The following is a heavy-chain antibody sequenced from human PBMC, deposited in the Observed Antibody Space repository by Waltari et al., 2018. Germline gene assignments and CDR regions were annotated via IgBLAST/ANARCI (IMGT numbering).Heavy chain of an antibody. Sequence: QVQLVQSGAELTQPGASLKVSCKAPAYNLTTSYVHWVRQAPGQGLEWMGVINPGGGDTSYAQKFQGRVAVTRDTSTNIVYMTLSSLRSEDTAVFYCASGWGCKNNKWCALDIWGRGTMVTVSS. V-gene: IGHV1-46*01. D-gene: IGHD2-15*01. CDR2: INPGGGDT. CDR1: AYNLTTSY. J-gene: IGHJ3*02. CDR3: ASGWGCKNNKWCALDI.